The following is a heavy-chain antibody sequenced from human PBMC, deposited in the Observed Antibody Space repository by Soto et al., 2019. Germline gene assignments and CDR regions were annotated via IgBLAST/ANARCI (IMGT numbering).Heavy chain of an antibody. J-gene: IGHJ3*02. V-gene: IGHV3-30*18. D-gene: IGHD5-18*01. Sequence: QVQLVESGGGVVLPGTSLRLSCAASRFTFSVYGMHWVRQAPGKGLEWVAVISYDGNNKYYADSVKGRFTISRDNSKNTLYLQMNSLRTEDTAVYYCANARIQLWLRDAFDRWGQGTLVTVSS. CDR2: ISYDGNNK. CDR3: ANARIQLWLRDAFDR. CDR1: RFTFSVYG.